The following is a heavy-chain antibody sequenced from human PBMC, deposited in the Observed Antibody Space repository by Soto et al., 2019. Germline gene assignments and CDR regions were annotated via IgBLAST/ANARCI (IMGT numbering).Heavy chain of an antibody. CDR3: ARAHPAHGAFDI. J-gene: IGHJ3*02. Sequence: GGSLRLSCAASGFTFSSYGMHWVRQAPGKGLEWVAVIWYDGSNKYYADSVKGRFTISRDNSKNTLYLQMNSLRAEDTAVYYCARAHPAHGAFDIWGQGTMVTVSS. V-gene: IGHV3-33*01. CDR2: IWYDGSNK. CDR1: GFTFSSYG.